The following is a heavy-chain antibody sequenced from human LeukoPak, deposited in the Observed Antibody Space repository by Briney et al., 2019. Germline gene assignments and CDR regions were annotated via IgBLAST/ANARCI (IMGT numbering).Heavy chain of an antibody. J-gene: IGHJ6*02. V-gene: IGHV5-51*01. Sequence: GESLKISCKGSGYSFMDYWIGWVRQMPGKGPELMGFIFPHDSDTRYSPSFQGQVTISVDKSISTAYVQWSSLKASDTAVCYCARYGLRGCNSNCYTSFYYYGMDVWGQGTTVIVSS. D-gene: IGHD2/OR15-2a*01. CDR2: IFPHDSDT. CDR1: GYSFMDYW. CDR3: ARYGLRGCNSNCYTSFYYYGMDV.